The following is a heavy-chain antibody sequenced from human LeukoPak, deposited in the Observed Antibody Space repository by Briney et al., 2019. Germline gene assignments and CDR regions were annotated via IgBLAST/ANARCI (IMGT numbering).Heavy chain of an antibody. Sequence: PGGFLRLSCAASGFTFSSYSMNWVRQAPGKGLEWVSSISSSSSYIYYADSVKGRFTISRDNAKNSLYLQMNSLRAEDTAVYYCARVRTSYYDSSADAFDIWGQGTMVTVSS. V-gene: IGHV3-21*01. D-gene: IGHD3-22*01. J-gene: IGHJ3*02. CDR1: GFTFSSYS. CDR3: ARVRTSYYDSSADAFDI. CDR2: ISSSSSYI.